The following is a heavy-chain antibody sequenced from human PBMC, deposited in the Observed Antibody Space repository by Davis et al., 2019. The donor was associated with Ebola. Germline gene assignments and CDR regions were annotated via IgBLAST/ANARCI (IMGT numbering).Heavy chain of an antibody. CDR2: INPSGGST. Sequence: AASVKVSCKASGYSFTDDGISWVRQAPGQGLEWMGIINPSGGSTSYAQKFQGRVTMTRDTSTSTVYMELSSLRSEDTAVYYCARYLAALGLFDYWGQGTLVTVSS. J-gene: IGHJ4*02. D-gene: IGHD6-6*01. CDR3: ARYLAALGLFDY. CDR1: GYSFTDDG. V-gene: IGHV1-46*01.